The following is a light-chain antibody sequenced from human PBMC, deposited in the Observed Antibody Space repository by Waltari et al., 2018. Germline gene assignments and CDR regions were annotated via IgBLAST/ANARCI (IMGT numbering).Light chain of an antibody. CDR3: SSYRSRNTPVL. CDR1: SRDIGAYNY. J-gene: IGLJ3*02. Sequence: QSALTQPASVSGSPGQSITISCPGPSRDIGAYNYVPWYQHHPGKAPKPMISEVTNRPSGVPDRFSGSKSGNTASLRISGLQAEDEADYYCSSYRSRNTPVLFGGGTTLTVV. V-gene: IGLV2-14*01. CDR2: EVT.